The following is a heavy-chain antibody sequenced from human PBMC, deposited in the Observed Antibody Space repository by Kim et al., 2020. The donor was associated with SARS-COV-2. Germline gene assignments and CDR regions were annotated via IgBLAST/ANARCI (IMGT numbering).Heavy chain of an antibody. CDR1: GGSVSTGGYY. CDR2: IYYSGST. Sequence: SETLSLTCTVSGGSVSTGGYYWSWVRQHPGKGLAWIGNIYYSGSTSYNPSLKSRATISLDTSKNHFSLKLSSVTAADTAGYYCARTLQHYSSYW. J-gene: IGHJ2*01. V-gene: IGHV4-31*03. CDR3: ARTLQHYSSYW. D-gene: IGHD2-2*01.